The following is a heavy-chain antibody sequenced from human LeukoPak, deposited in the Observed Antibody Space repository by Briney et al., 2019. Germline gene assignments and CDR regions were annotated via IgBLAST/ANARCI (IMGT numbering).Heavy chain of an antibody. CDR1: GGSISSSSYY. V-gene: IGHV4-39*01. J-gene: IGHJ4*02. Sequence: SETLSLTCTVSGGSISSSSYYWGWIRQPPGKGLGWIGSIYYSGSTYYNPSLKSRVTISVDTSKNQFSLKLSSVTAADTAVYYCARGGVYSSGWYRPFDYWGQGTLVTVSS. D-gene: IGHD6-19*01. CDR3: ARGGVYSSGWYRPFDY. CDR2: IYYSGST.